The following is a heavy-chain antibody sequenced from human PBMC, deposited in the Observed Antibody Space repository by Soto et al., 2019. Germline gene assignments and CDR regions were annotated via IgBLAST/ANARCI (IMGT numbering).Heavy chain of an antibody. V-gene: IGHV1-69*01. CDR2: IIPIFGTA. D-gene: IGHD3-16*01. CDR3: ALGGFRDGNNSKYTDSGMDV. Sequence: VQLVQSGAEVKKPGSSVKLSCKASGGTFNRYTISWVRQAPGQGLEWMGGIIPIFGTANYAQKLQGRVAIIADEPTSAAYKALRSLRSEDPTVYYCALGGFRDGNNSKYTDSGMDVWGQGTTVTVSS. CDR1: GGTFNRYT. J-gene: IGHJ6*02.